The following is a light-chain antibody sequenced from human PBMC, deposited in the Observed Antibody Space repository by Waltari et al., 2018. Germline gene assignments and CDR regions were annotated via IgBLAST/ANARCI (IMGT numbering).Light chain of an antibody. CDR1: HSISDY. V-gene: IGKV1-39*01. Sequence: IQMTQYPSSLSASVGDRVTITCRTSHSISDYLNWYQQKPGKAPRLLIVTASSLQSGVPSRFSGSGSGTDFTLTINSLQPEDFATYYCEQRYSEQWTFGEGTKVEI. CDR3: EQRYSEQWT. CDR2: TAS. J-gene: IGKJ1*01.